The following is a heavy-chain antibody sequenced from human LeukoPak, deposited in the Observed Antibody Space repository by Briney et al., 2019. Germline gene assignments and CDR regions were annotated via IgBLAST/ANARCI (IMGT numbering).Heavy chain of an antibody. D-gene: IGHD6-13*01. CDR1: GFTVSSNY. Sequence: GGSLRLSCAASGFTVSSNYMSWVRQAPGKGLEWVSVIYSGGSTYYADSVKGRFTISRDNSKNTLFLQMNSLRAEDTAVYYCAKSPSSSSWYYFDYWGQGTLVTVSS. J-gene: IGHJ4*02. V-gene: IGHV3-66*01. CDR2: IYSGGST. CDR3: AKSPSSSSWYYFDY.